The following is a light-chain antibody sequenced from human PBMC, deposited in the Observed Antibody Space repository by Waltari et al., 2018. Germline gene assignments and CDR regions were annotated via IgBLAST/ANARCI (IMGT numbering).Light chain of an antibody. V-gene: IGLV2-14*01. Sequence: QSALTQPASVSGSPGQSITISCFGTSSDIGVYNYVSWYQQSPGKAPKLMIYGVSKRPSGVSDRFSGSKSDNTASLTISGLRAEDEADYYCNSYTRKTASVVFGGGTKLTVL. CDR2: GVS. J-gene: IGLJ3*02. CDR1: SSDIGVYNY. CDR3: NSYTRKTASVV.